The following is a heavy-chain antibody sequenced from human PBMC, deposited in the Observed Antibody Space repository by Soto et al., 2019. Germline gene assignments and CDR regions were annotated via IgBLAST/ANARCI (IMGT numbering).Heavy chain of an antibody. CDR3: AKSPKVISTSFDH. D-gene: IGHD3-22*01. CDR2: ISGSGGTT. CDR1: GFTFSSYA. J-gene: IGHJ4*02. V-gene: IGHV3-23*01. Sequence: GGSLRLSCVASGFTFSSYALNWVRQAPGRGLEWVSAISGSGGTTYYADSVKGRFTISRDNSKNTLFLQMNSLRAEDAAIYYCAKSPKVISTSFDHWCQG.